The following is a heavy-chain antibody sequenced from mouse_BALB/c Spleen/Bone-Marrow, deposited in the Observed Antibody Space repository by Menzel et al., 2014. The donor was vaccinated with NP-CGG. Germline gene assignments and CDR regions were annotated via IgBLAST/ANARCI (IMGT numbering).Heavy chain of an antibody. D-gene: IGHD3-1*01. CDR3: ARVGFSFDY. V-gene: IGHV1-80*01. J-gene: IGHJ2*01. Sequence: QVQLQQSGAELVRPGSSVKISCKASGYAFSTYWMNWVKQRPGQGLEWIGQIYPGDGDTNYNEKFKGKATLTADKSSSTASIQLSSLTSEDYAVYFCARVGFSFDYWGQGTTLTVSS. CDR2: IYPGDGDT. CDR1: GYAFSTYW.